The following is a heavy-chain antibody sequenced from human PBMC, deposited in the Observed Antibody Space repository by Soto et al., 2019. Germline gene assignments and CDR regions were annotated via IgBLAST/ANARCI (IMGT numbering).Heavy chain of an antibody. D-gene: IGHD6-19*01. CDR2: ISYDGSNK. CDR3: ARGAGITVAATSFVY. J-gene: IGHJ4*02. V-gene: IGHV3-30-3*01. CDR1: GFTFSSYS. Sequence: QVQLVESGGGVVQPGRSLRLSCAASGFTFSSYSMHWVRQAPGKGLEWVAVISYDGSNKYYADSVKGRFTISRDNSKHTMYLQMNSLRAEDTAVYYCARGAGITVAATSFVYWGQGTLVTVSS.